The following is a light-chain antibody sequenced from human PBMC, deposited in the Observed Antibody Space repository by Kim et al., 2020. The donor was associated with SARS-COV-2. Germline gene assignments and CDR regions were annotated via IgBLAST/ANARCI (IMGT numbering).Light chain of an antibody. CDR2: AAS. J-gene: IGKJ2*01. Sequence: LSPGERVTLSCRASQSVGSSYLAWYQQKPGQAPRLLIYAASSRATGIPDRFSGSGSGTDFTLTISRLEPEDFAVYYCQQYGSSPYTFGQGTKLEI. V-gene: IGKV3-20*01. CDR1: QSVGSSY. CDR3: QQYGSSPYT.